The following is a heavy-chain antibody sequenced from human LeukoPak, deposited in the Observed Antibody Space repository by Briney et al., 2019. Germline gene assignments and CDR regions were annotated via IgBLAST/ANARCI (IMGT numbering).Heavy chain of an antibody. Sequence: PGGSLRLSCAASGFTFSSYAMHWVRQAPGKGLEWVAVISYDGSNKYYADSVKGRFTISRDNSKNTLYLQMNSLRAEDTAVYYCAKLRALLFQEYDAFDIWGQGAMVTVSS. CDR3: AKLRALLFQEYDAFDI. D-gene: IGHD2-21*02. CDR1: GFTFSSYA. V-gene: IGHV3-30*04. J-gene: IGHJ3*02. CDR2: ISYDGSNK.